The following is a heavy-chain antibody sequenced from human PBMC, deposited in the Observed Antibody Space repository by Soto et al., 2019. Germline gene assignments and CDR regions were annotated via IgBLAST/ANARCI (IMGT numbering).Heavy chain of an antibody. CDR2: IYPGDSDT. V-gene: IGHV5-51*01. Sequence: XESLKVSKKCSGNSFTSYVIGLVRQMPGKGLEWMGIIYPGDSDTRYSPSFEGQATISADKSVNTAYLHWSSLKASDTAMYYCARTPFAARRYYSGMDVWGQRTTVTVSS. CDR1: GNSFTSYV. J-gene: IGHJ6*02. D-gene: IGHD3-16*01. CDR3: ARTPFAARRYYSGMDV.